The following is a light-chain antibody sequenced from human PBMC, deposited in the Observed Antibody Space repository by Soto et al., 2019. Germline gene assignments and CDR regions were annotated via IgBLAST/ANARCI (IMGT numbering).Light chain of an antibody. J-gene: IGKJ5*01. Sequence: DIQMTQSPSTLSASVGDRVTITCRASQSISSWLAWYHQKPGKAPNLLIYDASSLESGVPSRFSGSGTGTEFTLTISSLQPDDFATYYCQQYYSYPRTFGQGTRLEIK. V-gene: IGKV1-5*01. CDR3: QQYYSYPRT. CDR1: QSISSW. CDR2: DAS.